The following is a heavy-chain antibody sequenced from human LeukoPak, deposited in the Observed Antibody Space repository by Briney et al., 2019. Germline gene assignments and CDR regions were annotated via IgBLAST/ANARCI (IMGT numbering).Heavy chain of an antibody. J-gene: IGHJ5*02. CDR2: IIPILGIA. D-gene: IGHD2-2*02. CDR1: GGTFSSYA. Sequence: GAPVKVSCKASGGTFSSYAISWVRQAPGQGLEWMGRIIPILGIANYAQKFQGRVTITADKSTSTAYMELSSLRSEDTAVYYCARALLPRGCSSTSCYTGDWFDPWGQGTLVTVSS. CDR3: ARALLPRGCSSTSCYTGDWFDP. V-gene: IGHV1-69*04.